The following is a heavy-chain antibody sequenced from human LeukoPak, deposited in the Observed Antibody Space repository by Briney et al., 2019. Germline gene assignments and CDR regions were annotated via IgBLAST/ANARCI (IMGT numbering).Heavy chain of an antibody. V-gene: IGHV4-34*01. CDR1: GGSFSGYY. Sequence: PSETLSLTCAVYGGSFSGYYWSWIHQPPRKGLEWIGEINHSGSTNYNPSLKSRVTISVGTSKNQFSLKLSSVTAADTAVYYCADEENGMDVWGQGTTVTVSS. CDR3: ADEENGMDV. J-gene: IGHJ6*02. CDR2: INHSGST.